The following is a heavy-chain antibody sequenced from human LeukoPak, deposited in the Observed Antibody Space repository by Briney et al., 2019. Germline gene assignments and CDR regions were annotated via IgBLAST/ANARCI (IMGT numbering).Heavy chain of an antibody. Sequence: PSETLSLTCTVSGGSISSSSYYWGWIRQPPGKGLEWIGSIYYSGSTYYNPSLKSRVTISVDTSKNQFSLKLSSVTAADTAVYYCARGRGGRRSSWYPILSPYNCFDPWGQGTLVTVSS. CDR2: IYYSGST. CDR3: ARGRGGRRSSWYPILSPYNCFDP. D-gene: IGHD6-13*01. J-gene: IGHJ5*02. CDR1: GGSISSSSYY. V-gene: IGHV4-39*01.